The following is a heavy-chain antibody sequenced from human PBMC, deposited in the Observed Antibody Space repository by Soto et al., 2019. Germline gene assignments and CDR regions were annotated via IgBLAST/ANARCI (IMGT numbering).Heavy chain of an antibody. CDR3: ARARIVATFGFDY. D-gene: IGHD5-12*01. CDR1: GGSVSSGSYY. Sequence: SETLSLTCTVSGGSVSSGSYYWSWIRQPPGKGLEWIGYIYYSGSTNYNPSLKSRVTISVDTSKNQFSLKLSSVTAADTAVYYCARARIVATFGFDYWGQGTLVTVSS. CDR2: IYYSGST. J-gene: IGHJ4*02. V-gene: IGHV4-61*01.